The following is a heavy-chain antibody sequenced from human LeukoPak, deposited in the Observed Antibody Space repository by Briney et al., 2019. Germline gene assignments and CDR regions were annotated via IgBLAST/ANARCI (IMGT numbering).Heavy chain of an antibody. V-gene: IGHV4-39*01. Sequence: SETLSLTCTVSGGSISSSSYYWGWIRQPPGKGLEWIGSIYYSGSTYYNPSLKSRVTISVDTSKNQFSLKLSSVTAADTAVYYCASGDSNGYYYPYFDYWGQGTLVTVSS. CDR1: GGSISSSSYY. D-gene: IGHD3-22*01. J-gene: IGHJ4*02. CDR3: ASGDSNGYYYPYFDY. CDR2: IYYSGST.